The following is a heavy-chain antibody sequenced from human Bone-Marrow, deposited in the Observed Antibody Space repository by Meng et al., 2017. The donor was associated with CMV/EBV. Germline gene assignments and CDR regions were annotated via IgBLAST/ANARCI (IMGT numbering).Heavy chain of an antibody. CDR2: ISSSGSTI. V-gene: IGHV3-11*01. CDR3: ARVLQLVGDAFDI. J-gene: IGHJ3*02. CDR1: GFTFSDYY. Sequence: GGSLRLSCAASGFTFSDYYMSRIRQAPGKGLEWVSYISSSGSTIYYADSVKGRFTISRDNAKNSLYLQMNSLRAEDTAVYYCARVLQLVGDAFDIWGQGTMVTVSS. D-gene: IGHD1-26*01.